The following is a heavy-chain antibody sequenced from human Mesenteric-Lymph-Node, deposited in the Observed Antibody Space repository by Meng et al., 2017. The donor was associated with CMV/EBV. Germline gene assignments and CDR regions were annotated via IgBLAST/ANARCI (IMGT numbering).Heavy chain of an antibody. J-gene: IGHJ4*02. V-gene: IGHV3-9*01. Sequence: GGSLRLSCTVSGFNFNDFAMHWVRQAPGKGLEWVSGITWNSDTIGYADSVKGRFTISRDNAKNSLYLQMNSLRTEDTALYYCVKGSSSWFEAPHDYWGQGTLVTVSS. CDR2: ITWNSDTI. CDR1: GFNFNDFA. D-gene: IGHD6-13*01. CDR3: VKGSSSWFEAPHDY.